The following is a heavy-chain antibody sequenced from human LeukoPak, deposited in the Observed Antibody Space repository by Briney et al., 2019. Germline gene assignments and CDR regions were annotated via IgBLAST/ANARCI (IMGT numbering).Heavy chain of an antibody. Sequence: PGGSLRLSCAASGFTFSSYAMHWVRQAPGQGLEYVSAISSNGGSTYYANCVKGRFTISRDNSKNTLYLQMGSLRAEDMAVYYCARDDRRCGELAGGCFDYWGQGTLVTVSS. D-gene: IGHD3-10*01. V-gene: IGHV3-64*01. CDR2: ISSNGGST. CDR1: GFTFSSYA. J-gene: IGHJ4*02. CDR3: ARDDRRCGELAGGCFDY.